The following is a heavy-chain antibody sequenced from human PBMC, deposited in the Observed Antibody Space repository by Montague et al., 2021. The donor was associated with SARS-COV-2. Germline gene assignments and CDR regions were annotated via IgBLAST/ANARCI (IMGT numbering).Heavy chain of an antibody. CDR3: ARDSYTKGDY. J-gene: IGHJ4*02. Sequence: SLRLSCAASGLSFSTDWMSWVRQAPGKGLEWVANINGDGSAKSYVDSVKGRFTISRDNANNSLYLQMNSLRAEDTAVYYCARDSYTKGDYWGQGTLVSVSS. CDR1: GLSFSTDW. CDR2: INGDGSAK. D-gene: IGHD4-11*01. V-gene: IGHV3-7*03.